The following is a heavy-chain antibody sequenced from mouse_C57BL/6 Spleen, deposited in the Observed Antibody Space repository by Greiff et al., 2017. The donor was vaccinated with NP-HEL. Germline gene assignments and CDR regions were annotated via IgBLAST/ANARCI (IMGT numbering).Heavy chain of an antibody. J-gene: IGHJ2*01. D-gene: IGHD1-1*01. CDR1: GYTFTDYY. Sequence: VQLQQSGAELVRPGASVKLSCKASGYTFTDYYINWVKQRPGQGLEWIARIYPGSGNTYYNEKFKGKATLTAEKSSSTAYMQLSSLTSEDSAVYFCAREALLRSFDDWGQGTTLTVSS. V-gene: IGHV1-76*01. CDR2: IYPGSGNT. CDR3: AREALLRSFDD.